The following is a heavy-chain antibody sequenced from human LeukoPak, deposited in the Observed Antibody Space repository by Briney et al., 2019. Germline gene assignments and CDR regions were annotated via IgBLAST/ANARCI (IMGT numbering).Heavy chain of an antibody. Sequence: SETLSLTCTVSGGSISSYYWSWIRQPPGKGLEWIGYIYYSGSTNYNPSLKSRVTISVDTSKDQFSLKLSSVTAADTAVYYCARDYEAAADYWGQGTLVTVSS. CDR2: IYYSGST. CDR1: GGSISSYY. CDR3: ARDYEAAADY. J-gene: IGHJ4*02. D-gene: IGHD6-13*01. V-gene: IGHV4-59*01.